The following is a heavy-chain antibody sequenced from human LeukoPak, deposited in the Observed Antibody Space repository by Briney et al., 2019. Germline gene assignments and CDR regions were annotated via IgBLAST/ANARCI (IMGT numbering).Heavy chain of an antibody. CDR1: GVSISGYY. V-gene: IGHV4-59*12. Sequence: SETLSLTCTVSGVSISGYYWIWIRQPPGKGLEWIGDIYHNGRTNYNPSLQSRVTTSLDTSKNQISLKLSSVTAADTAVYYCARGDDSSAPDYWGQGTLVTVSS. CDR3: ARGDDSSAPDY. D-gene: IGHD3-22*01. CDR2: IYHNGRT. J-gene: IGHJ4*02.